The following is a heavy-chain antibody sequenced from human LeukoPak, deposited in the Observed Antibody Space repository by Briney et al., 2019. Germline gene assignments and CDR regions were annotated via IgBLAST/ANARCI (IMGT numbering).Heavy chain of an antibody. CDR2: IYYSGST. D-gene: IGHD4-23*01. CDR3: AREEGDDYGGPFDY. J-gene: IGHJ4*02. V-gene: IGHV4-39*07. Sequence: GSLRLSCAASGFTFSTSSMNWVRQPPGKGLEWIGSIYYSGSTYYNPSLKSRVTISVDTSKNQFSLKLSSVTAADTAVYYCAREEGDDYGGPFDYWGQGTLVTVSS. CDR1: GFTFSTSS.